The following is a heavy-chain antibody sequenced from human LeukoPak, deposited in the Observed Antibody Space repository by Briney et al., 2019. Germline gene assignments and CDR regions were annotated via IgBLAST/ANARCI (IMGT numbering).Heavy chain of an antibody. CDR1: GYTFTNYG. V-gene: IGHV1-18*01. J-gene: IGHJ4*02. CDR2: ISAYNGNT. D-gene: IGHD3-22*01. Sequence: GASVKVSCKASGYTFTNYGVSWVRQAPGQGLEWMGWISAYNGNTNYAQKFQGRVTMTTDTSTSTAYMELMSLRSDDTAVYYCATSNSYDNSVYYTYFDYWGQGTLVTVSS. CDR3: ATSNSYDNSVYYTYFDY.